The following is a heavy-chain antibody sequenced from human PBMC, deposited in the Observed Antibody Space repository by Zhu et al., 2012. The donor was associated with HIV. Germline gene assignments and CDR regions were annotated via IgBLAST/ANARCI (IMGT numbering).Heavy chain of an antibody. CDR3: AKSLKGSYYYYGMDV. D-gene: IGHD3-10*01. Sequence: EVQLVESGEAWSSLGVPETPCAASGFTFNAYSMNWVRQAPGKGLEWVSSITSSSTYIYYADSVKGRFTISRDNAKNSLYLQMNSLRAEDTAVYYCAKSLKGSYYYYGMDVWGQGTAVTVSS. V-gene: IGHV3-21*02. J-gene: IGHJ6*02. CDR1: GFTFNAYS. CDR2: ITSSSTYI.